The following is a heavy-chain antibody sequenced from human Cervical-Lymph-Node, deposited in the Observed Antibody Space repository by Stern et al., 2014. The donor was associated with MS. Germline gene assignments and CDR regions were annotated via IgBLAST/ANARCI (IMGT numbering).Heavy chain of an antibody. CDR3: FRDGGGVIPTAVFDN. D-gene: IGHD2-21*02. J-gene: IGHJ4*02. CDR1: GYTFTRHY. V-gene: IGHV1-46*03. CDR2: INPSGDTT. Sequence: QVQLVQSGAEVKKPGASVKVSCRASGYTFTRHYMHWVRQAPGQGLEWMGIINPSGDTTRYAPKFQGRVTMTRDTSTSTVYMELSSLRSDDTAVYYCFRDGGGVIPTAVFDNWGQGTLVTVSS.